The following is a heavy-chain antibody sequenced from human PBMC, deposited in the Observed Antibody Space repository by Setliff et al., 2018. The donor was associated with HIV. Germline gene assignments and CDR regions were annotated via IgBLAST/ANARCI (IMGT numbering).Heavy chain of an antibody. CDR3: ARQAYDINMVRGVIAPRFHYYMDV. CDR1: GFTFTSYT. J-gene: IGHJ6*03. Sequence: PGGSLRLSCAASGFTFTSYTMNWVRQAPGQGLEWVSSIDTSSTWIYYADSVRGRFTISRDNAENSLYLQMNSLRAEGTAVYYCARQAYDINMVRGVIAPRFHYYMDVWGKGTKVTVSS. CDR2: IDTSSTWI. D-gene: IGHD3-10*01. V-gene: IGHV3-21*01.